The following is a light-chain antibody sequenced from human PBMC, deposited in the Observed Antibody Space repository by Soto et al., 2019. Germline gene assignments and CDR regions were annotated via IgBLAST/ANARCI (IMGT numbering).Light chain of an antibody. CDR2: DVS. CDR1: SSDVGGYNS. V-gene: IGLV2-14*03. Sequence: QSALTQPASVSGSPGQSIAISCTGTSSDVGGYNSASWYQQHPGKAPKLLIYDVSNRPSGVSNRFSGSKSGNTASLTFSWLQAEDEADYYCSSYSTGGSYVFGTWTKLTVL. J-gene: IGLJ1*01. CDR3: SSYSTGGSYV.